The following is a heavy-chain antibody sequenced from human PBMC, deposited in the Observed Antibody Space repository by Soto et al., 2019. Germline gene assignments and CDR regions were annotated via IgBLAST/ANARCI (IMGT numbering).Heavy chain of an antibody. D-gene: IGHD5-18*01. CDR1: GFTFSSYG. CDR3: AREERGYSYGSYYFDY. J-gene: IGHJ4*02. CDR2: IWYDGSNK. V-gene: IGHV3-33*01. Sequence: GGSLRLSCAASGFTFSSYGMHWVRQAPGKGLERVAVIWYDGSNKYYADSVKGRFTISRDNSKNTLYLQMNSLRAEDTAVYYCAREERGYSYGSYYFDYWGQGTLVTVSS.